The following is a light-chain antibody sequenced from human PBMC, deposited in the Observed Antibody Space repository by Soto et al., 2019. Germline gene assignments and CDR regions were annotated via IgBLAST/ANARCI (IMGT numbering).Light chain of an antibody. CDR2: AAS. CDR1: QGISSW. V-gene: IGKV1-12*01. Sequence: DFQMTQSPSSVSAFVGRRFTIPCRASQGISSWLAWYQQKPGKAPKPLIYAASSLESGVPSRFSGSGSGTDFTLTSNSLQPEDFATYYCQQADSFPLTFGGGTKVDI. CDR3: QQADSFPLT. J-gene: IGKJ4*01.